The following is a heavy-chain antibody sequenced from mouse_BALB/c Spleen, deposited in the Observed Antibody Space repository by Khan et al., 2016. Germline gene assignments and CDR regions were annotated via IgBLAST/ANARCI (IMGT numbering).Heavy chain of an antibody. CDR2: IFPGSGST. D-gene: IGHD1-2*01. Sequence: QVQLKQSGTELPRPGASVKLSCKASGYTFTDYYLHWVKQRTGQGLEWIGEIFPGSGSTYYNEKFKGKASLTADTSSSTAYMQLSSLTSEDSAVYFCARSYYGYLAMDYWGHGASVTVSS. V-gene: IGHV1-77*01. CDR1: GYTFTDYY. CDR3: ARSYYGYLAMDY. J-gene: IGHJ4*01.